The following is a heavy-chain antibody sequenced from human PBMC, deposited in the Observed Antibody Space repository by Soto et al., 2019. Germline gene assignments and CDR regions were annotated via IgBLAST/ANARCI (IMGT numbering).Heavy chain of an antibody. CDR2: FDHEDGET. CDR3: ETDVEYYDTPSAFDI. D-gene: IGHD3-22*01. CDR1: GYTLTELS. V-gene: IGHV1-24*01. Sequence: GASVKVSCKVSGYTLTELSMHWVRQAPGKGLEWMGGFDHEDGETIYAQKFQGRVTMTEDTSTDTAYMELSSLRSEDTAVYYCETDVEYYDTPSAFDIWGQGTMVTVS. J-gene: IGHJ3*02.